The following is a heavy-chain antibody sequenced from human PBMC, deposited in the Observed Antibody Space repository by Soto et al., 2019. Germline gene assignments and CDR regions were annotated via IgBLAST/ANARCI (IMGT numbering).Heavy chain of an antibody. CDR1: GGSISSYY. CDR3: ARHRDYDILTGYPIGGENWFDP. CDR2: IYYSGST. V-gene: IGHV4-59*08. D-gene: IGHD3-9*01. Sequence: PSETLSLTCTVSGGSISSYYWSWIRQPPGKGLEWIGYIYYSGSTNYNPSLKSRVTISVDTSKNQFSLKLSSVTAADTAVYYCARHRDYDILTGYPIGGENWFDPWGQGTLVTVSS. J-gene: IGHJ5*02.